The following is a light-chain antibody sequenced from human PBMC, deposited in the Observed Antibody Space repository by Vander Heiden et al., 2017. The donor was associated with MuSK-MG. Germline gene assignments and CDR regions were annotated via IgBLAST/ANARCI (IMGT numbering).Light chain of an antibody. CDR2: AAS. CDR1: QRISSY. Sequence: DIQMTQSPSSLSASVGDRVTITCRASQRISSYLNWYQQKPGKAPKLLIYAASSLQSGVPLRFSGSGSGTDFTLTISSLQPEDFATYYCQQSYSPLLTFGGGTKVEIK. V-gene: IGKV1-39*01. CDR3: QQSYSPLLT. J-gene: IGKJ4*01.